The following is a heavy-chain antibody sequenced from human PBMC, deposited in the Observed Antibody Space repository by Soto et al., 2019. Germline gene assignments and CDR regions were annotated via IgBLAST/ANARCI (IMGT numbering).Heavy chain of an antibody. J-gene: IGHJ5*02. V-gene: IGHV1-3*05. D-gene: IGHD3-16*02. CDR2: INAGNGNT. Sequence: QVQLVQSGAEEKKPGASVKVSCKASGYTFTNYAMHWVRQAPGQRLEWMGWINAGNGNTKYSQKFQGRVTITRDTSASTAYMELSRLSSAATAVYYCARGFPLWFAPWGQGTLVTVSS. CDR3: ARGFPLWFAP. CDR1: GYTFTNYA.